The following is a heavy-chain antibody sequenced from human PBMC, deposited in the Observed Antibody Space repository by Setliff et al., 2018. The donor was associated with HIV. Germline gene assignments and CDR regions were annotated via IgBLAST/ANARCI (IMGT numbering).Heavy chain of an antibody. Sequence: SLRLSCTTSGFMFGDYAVSWVRQAPGKGLEWVGFIGSKTYGGTTEYAASVKGRFTISRDDSKSVAHLQMNSLKTEDTAVYYCTRHLGYCSGDTCYSYDYDSRGPWFSDPWGQGTLGTV. CDR3: TRHLGYCSGDTCYSYDYDSRGPWFSDP. V-gene: IGHV3-49*04. CDR1: GFMFGDYA. CDR2: IGSKTYGGTT. D-gene: IGHD2-15*01. J-gene: IGHJ5*02.